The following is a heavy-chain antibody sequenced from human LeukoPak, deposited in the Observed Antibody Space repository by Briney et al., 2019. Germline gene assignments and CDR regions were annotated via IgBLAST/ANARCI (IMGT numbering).Heavy chain of an antibody. V-gene: IGHV4-38-2*01. CDR2: IYHSGRT. Sequence: PSETLSLTCAVSGYSISSGYYWGWIRQPPGKGLEWSGSIYHSGRTYCNPSLKSRVTISVDTSKNQFSLKLSSVTAADTAVYYCARRLYIAEAGIPSPFFDYWGQGTLVTVSS. D-gene: IGHD6-13*01. J-gene: IGHJ4*02. CDR1: GYSISSGYY. CDR3: ARRLYIAEAGIPSPFFDY.